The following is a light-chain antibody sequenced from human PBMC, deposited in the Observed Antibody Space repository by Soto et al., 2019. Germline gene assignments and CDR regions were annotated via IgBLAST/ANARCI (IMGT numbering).Light chain of an antibody. CDR1: QDITRY. CDR3: MQYHNFHLT. V-gene: IGKV1-33*01. Sequence: IQLTQSPSYLAASVGGRGTITCQASQDITRYLNWYQQKPGKATKVLIYHESNLETGVKSRFSGRGSGTDFSFTISSMQPEDIATYYCMQYHNFHLTFGPSQRLEIK. J-gene: IGKJ5*01. CDR2: HES.